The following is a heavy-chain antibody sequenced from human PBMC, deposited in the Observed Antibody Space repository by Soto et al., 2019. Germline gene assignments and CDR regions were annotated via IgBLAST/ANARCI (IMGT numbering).Heavy chain of an antibody. CDR1: GFTFSNNG. Sequence: QVQLVESGGGVVQPGRSLRLSCVASGFTFSNNGIHWVRQAPGKGLEWVAVISSDGSKKYYADSVKGRFTISRDNSKNTLYLQMNSLRAEDTDVYYCAMDLDGGSPRFDYWGQGTLVTVSS. J-gene: IGHJ4*02. CDR2: ISSDGSKK. CDR3: AMDLDGGSPRFDY. D-gene: IGHD2-15*01. V-gene: IGHV3-30*03.